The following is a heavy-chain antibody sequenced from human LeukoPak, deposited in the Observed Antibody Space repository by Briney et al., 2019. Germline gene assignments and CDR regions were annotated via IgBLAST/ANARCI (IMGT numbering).Heavy chain of an antibody. D-gene: IGHD1-26*01. J-gene: IGHJ4*02. CDR3: ARGRSGSYFGDY. Sequence: GGSLRLSCAASGFTFSSYAMHWVRQAPGKGLEWVAVISYDGSNKYYADSVKGRFTISRDNSKNTLYLQMNSLRAEDTAVYYCARGRSGSYFGDYWGQGTLSPSPQ. CDR2: ISYDGSNK. V-gene: IGHV3-30-3*01. CDR1: GFTFSSYA.